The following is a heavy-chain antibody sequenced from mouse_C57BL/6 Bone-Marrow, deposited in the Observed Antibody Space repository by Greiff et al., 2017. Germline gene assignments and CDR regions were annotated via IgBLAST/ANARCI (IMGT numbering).Heavy chain of an antibody. CDR3: ARRPFDY. CDR1: GYTFTDYY. J-gene: IGHJ2*01. CDR2: INPNNGGT. V-gene: IGHV1-26*01. Sequence: EVKLQQSGPELVKPGASVKISCKASGYTFTDYYMNWVKQSHGKSLEWIGDINPNNGGTSYNQKFKGKATLTVDKSSSTAYMELRSLTSEDSAVYYCARRPFDYCGQGTTLTVSS.